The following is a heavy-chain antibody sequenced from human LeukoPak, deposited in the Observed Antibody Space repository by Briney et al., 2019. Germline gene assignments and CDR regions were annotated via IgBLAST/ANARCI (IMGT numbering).Heavy chain of an antibody. CDR1: AFRFSSYW. CDR3: ARDPSYNH. D-gene: IGHD3-10*01. V-gene: IGHV3-74*01. CDR2: INNDGSST. J-gene: IGHJ5*02. Sequence: PGGSLRLSCAVSAFRFSSYWMHWVRQAPGKGLVWVSRINNDGSSTSYADSVKGRFTISRDNAKNTLYLQMNSLRAEDTAVYYCARDPSYNHWGQGTLVTVSS.